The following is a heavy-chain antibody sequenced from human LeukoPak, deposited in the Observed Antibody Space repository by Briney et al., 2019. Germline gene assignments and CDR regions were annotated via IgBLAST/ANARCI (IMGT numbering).Heavy chain of an antibody. CDR2: ISGSGGST. CDR1: GFTFSSYA. CDR3: AKDPLYYYGSGSYFDY. Sequence: PGGSLRLSCAAFGFTFSSYAMSWVRQAPGKGLEWVSAISGSGGSTYYADSVKGRFTISRDNSKNTLYLQMNSLRAEDTAVYYCAKDPLYYYGSGSYFDYWGQGTLVTVSS. J-gene: IGHJ4*02. D-gene: IGHD3-10*01. V-gene: IGHV3-23*01.